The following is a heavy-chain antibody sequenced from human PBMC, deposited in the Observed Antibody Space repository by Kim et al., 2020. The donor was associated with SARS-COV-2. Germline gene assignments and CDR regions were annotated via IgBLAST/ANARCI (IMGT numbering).Heavy chain of an antibody. CDR1: GFTFSSYA. J-gene: IGHJ6*02. CDR2: TSYDGSSK. Sequence: GGSLRLACAASGFTFSSYAMHWVRQAPGKGLEWVAVTSYDGSSKYHTDSVKGRFTISRDNSKDTLWLQMNSLRPEDTALYYCARDGNSGIAVAGVHYYYGMDVWGQGTTVTVSS. V-gene: IGHV3-30-3*01. D-gene: IGHD6-19*01. CDR3: ARDGNSGIAVAGVHYYYGMDV.